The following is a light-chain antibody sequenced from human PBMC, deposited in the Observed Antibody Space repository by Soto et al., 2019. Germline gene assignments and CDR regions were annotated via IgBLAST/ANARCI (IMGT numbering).Light chain of an antibody. V-gene: IGLV1-40*01. CDR2: GNS. CDR1: SSNIGAGYG. CDR3: QSYDSSLTALYV. J-gene: IGLJ1*01. Sequence: QSVLTQPPSVSGSPGQRVTISCTGSSSNIGAGYGVQWYQQLPGTAPKLLMYGNSNRPSGVPDRFSGSKSGTSASLAITGLQAEDEADYYCQSYDSSLTALYVFGIGTKATVL.